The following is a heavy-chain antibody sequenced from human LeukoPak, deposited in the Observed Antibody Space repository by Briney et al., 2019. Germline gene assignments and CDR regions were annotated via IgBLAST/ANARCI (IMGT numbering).Heavy chain of an antibody. CDR1: GFTFSSYE. Sequence: GGSLRLSCAASGFTFSSYEMNWVRQAPGKGLEWVSYISSSGSTIYYADSVKGRFTVSRDNGKNSFYLQMDSLTAGDTAVYYCARAPSGWLYRMDYWGQGTLVTVSS. D-gene: IGHD2-2*02. CDR2: ISSSGSTI. J-gene: IGHJ4*02. V-gene: IGHV3-48*03. CDR3: ARAPSGWLYRMDY.